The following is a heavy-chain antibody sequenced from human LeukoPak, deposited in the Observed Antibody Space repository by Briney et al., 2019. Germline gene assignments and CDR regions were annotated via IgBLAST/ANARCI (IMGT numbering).Heavy chain of an antibody. J-gene: IGHJ4*01. V-gene: IGHV1-24*01. CDR1: GYTLNELA. Sequence: RASVKVSCKASGYTLNELAIHWVRQAPGKGLQWMGGFDPEDGETIYAQKFRGRLTMTEDTSTDTAFMELSSLTSDDTAVYYCTTDLDYWGHGSLVTVSS. CDR2: FDPEDGET. CDR3: TTDLDY.